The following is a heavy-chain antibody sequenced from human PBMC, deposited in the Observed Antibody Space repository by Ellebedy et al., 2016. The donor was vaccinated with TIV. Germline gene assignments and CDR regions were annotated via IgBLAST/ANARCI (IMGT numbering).Heavy chain of an antibody. J-gene: IGHJ4*02. Sequence: SETLSLTCAVYGGSFSGYYWSWIRQPPGKGLEWIGEINHSGSTNYNPSLKSRLTISVDTSKNQFSLKLSSVTAADTAVYYCARARGASFDYWGQGTLVTVSS. CDR3: ARARGASFDY. CDR2: INHSGST. V-gene: IGHV4-34*01. D-gene: IGHD1-26*01. CDR1: GGSFSGYY.